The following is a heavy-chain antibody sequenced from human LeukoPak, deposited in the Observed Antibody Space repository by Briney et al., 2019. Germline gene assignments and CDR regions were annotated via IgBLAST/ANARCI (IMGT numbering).Heavy chain of an antibody. CDR2: INPSGGRT. CDR3: ARGRGDYYASSGQYYFDY. Sequence: GASVKVSCKASGYTFTTYYIHWVRQAPGQGLEWMGIINPSGGRTSYAQNFLGRVTMTRDTSTSTVYMELSSLRSENAAVYYCARGRGDYYASSGQYYFDYWGQGTLVTVSS. D-gene: IGHD3-22*01. CDR1: GYTFTTYY. V-gene: IGHV1-46*01. J-gene: IGHJ4*02.